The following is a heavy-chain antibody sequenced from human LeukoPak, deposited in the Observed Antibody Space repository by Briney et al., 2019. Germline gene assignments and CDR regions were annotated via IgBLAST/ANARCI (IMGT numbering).Heavy chain of an antibody. CDR3: ATRGYSYGSAFDY. V-gene: IGHV4-30-2*01. J-gene: IGHJ4*02. Sequence: PSETLSLTCTVSGGSISSGGYSWSWIRQPPGKGLEWIGYIYHSGSTYYNPSLKSRVTISVDRSKNQFSLKLSSVTAADTAVYYCATRGYSYGSAFDYWGQGTLVTVSS. CDR1: GGSISSGGYS. CDR2: IYHSGST. D-gene: IGHD5-18*01.